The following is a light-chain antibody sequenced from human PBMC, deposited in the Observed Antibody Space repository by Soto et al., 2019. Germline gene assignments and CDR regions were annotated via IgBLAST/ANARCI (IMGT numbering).Light chain of an antibody. V-gene: IGKV1-39*01. CDR2: AAS. J-gene: IGKJ1*01. CDR1: QSISSY. CDR3: QQSYSNPRT. Sequence: DIQMTQSPSSLSAPVGDRVTITCRASQSISSYLNWYQQKPGKAPKLLIYAASSLQSGVPSRFSGSGSRTDFTLTISSLQPEDFATYYCQQSYSNPRTFGQGTKVDIK.